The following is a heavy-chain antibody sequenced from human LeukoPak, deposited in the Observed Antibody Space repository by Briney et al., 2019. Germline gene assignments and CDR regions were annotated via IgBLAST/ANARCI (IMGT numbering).Heavy chain of an antibody. Sequence: GGALRLSCAASGFTFSSYGMHWVRQAPGKGLEWGAFIRYDGSNKYYAVSVKGRFTISRDNSKNTLYLQMNSPRAEDTAVYYCAREGSVFGVVIAATPSYYYYYMDVWGKGTTVTVSS. CDR3: AREGSVFGVVIAATPSYYYYYMDV. CDR2: IRYDGSNK. V-gene: IGHV3-30*02. CDR1: GFTFSSYG. J-gene: IGHJ6*03. D-gene: IGHD3-3*01.